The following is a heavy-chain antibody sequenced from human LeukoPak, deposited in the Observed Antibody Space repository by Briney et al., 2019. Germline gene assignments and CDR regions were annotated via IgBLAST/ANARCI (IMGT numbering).Heavy chain of an antibody. CDR1: EFAFSTYN. D-gene: IGHD4-23*01. CDR3: ARVAAGYSVNYFDY. CDR2: ISTGSSTT. V-gene: IGHV3-48*02. J-gene: IGHJ4*02. Sequence: GGSLRLSCAAPEFAFSTYNMNWVRQAPGKGLEWVSYISTGSSTTYYADSVKGRFTISRDNVENSLYLQMNSLRDEDTAVYYCARVAAGYSVNYFDYWGQGTLVTVSS.